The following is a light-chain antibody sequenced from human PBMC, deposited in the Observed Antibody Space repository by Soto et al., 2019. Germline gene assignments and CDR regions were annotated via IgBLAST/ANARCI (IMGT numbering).Light chain of an antibody. J-gene: IGKJ1*01. Sequence: DIQLTQSPSFLSASVGDRVTITCRASQDISSYLAWYQQRPGKVPRFLTHSASTLQSEVPSRFRATGSGTTFTLTISSLQPEDIATYYCQQLNRFPRTFGQGTKVEV. CDR1: QDISSY. CDR3: QQLNRFPRT. CDR2: SAS. V-gene: IGKV1-9*01.